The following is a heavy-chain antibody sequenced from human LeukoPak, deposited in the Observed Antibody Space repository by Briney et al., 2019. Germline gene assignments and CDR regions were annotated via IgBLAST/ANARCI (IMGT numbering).Heavy chain of an antibody. V-gene: IGHV3-7*01. CDR3: ASDPPPDDSIGYLDY. Sequence: PGGSLRLSCAASGFTFSTYWMTWVRQAPGKGLEWVANIKYDGSEKHYVDSVKGRFTISRDNAKNSLYLQMNSLRDEDTSLYYCASDPPPDDSIGYLDYWGQGALVTVSS. CDR1: GFTFSTYW. D-gene: IGHD3-22*01. CDR2: IKYDGSEK. J-gene: IGHJ4*02.